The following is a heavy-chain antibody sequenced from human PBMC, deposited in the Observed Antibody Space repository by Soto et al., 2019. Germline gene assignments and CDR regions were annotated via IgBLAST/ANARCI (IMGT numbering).Heavy chain of an antibody. J-gene: IGHJ6*02. CDR2: IIPIFGTA. CDR1: GGTFSSYA. D-gene: IGHD5-18*01. CDR3: ARDTTRRIQLWTACFYYYYSMDV. Sequence: SVKVSCKASGGTFSSYAISWVRQAPGQGLEWMGGIIPIFGTANYAQKFQGRVTITAHEATSTAYLELSSLRSEDTAASYGARDTTRRIQLWTACFYYYYSMDVWVQGATVTVS. V-gene: IGHV1-69*13.